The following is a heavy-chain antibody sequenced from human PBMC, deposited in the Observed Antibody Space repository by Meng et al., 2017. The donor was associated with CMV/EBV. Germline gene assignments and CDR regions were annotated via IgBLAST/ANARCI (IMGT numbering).Heavy chain of an antibody. V-gene: IGHV3-66*02. CDR3: ARRPTYYYGMDV. J-gene: IGHJ6*02. CDR2: IYSGGST. Sequence: SCAASGFTVSSNYMSWVRQAPGKGLEWVSVIYSGGSTYYADSVKGRFTISRDNSKNTLYLQMNSLRAEDTAVYYCARRPTYYYGMDVWGQGTTVTVSS. CDR1: GFTVSSNY.